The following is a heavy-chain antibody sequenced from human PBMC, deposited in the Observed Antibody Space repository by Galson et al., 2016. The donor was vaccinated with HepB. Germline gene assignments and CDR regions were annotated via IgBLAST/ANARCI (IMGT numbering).Heavy chain of an antibody. CDR2: ISRTGETF. V-gene: IGHV3-48*02. CDR3: ARDRRHIDAFCDS. CDR1: GFSFSSYN. D-gene: IGHD2/OR15-2a*01. J-gene: IGHJ4*02. Sequence: SLRLSCAASGFSFSSYNMDWVRRAPGKGLEGVSYISRTGETFYYADSVKGRFTISRDNAKNLLYLQMNSLRDGDAAVYDCARDRRHIDAFCDSWDQGTPITVSS.